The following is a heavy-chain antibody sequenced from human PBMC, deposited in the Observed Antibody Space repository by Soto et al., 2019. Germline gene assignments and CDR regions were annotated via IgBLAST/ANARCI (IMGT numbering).Heavy chain of an antibody. CDR3: AREIGSGSYYFLDY. V-gene: IGHV4-61*01. J-gene: IGHJ4*02. CDR2: IYYSGST. D-gene: IGHD3-10*01. CDR1: GGSVSSGSYY. Sequence: SETLSLTCTVSGGSVSSGSYYWSWIRQPPGKGLEWIGYIYYSGSTNYNPSLKSRVTISVDTSKNQFSLKLSSVTAADTAVYYCAREIGSGSYYFLDYWGQGTLVTVSS.